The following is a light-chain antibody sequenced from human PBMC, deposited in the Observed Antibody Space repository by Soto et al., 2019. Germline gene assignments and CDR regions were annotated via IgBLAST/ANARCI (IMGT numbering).Light chain of an antibody. CDR3: QRGLS. CDR2: GAS. J-gene: IGKJ4*01. Sequence: EIVSTQFPGTLSLSPGERATLSCRASQSVTSSSLAWYQQKVGRAPRVLIYGASNRATGIPDRFSGSGSGTDFTLTITRLEPEDFAVYYCQRGLSFGGGTKVDIK. V-gene: IGKV3-20*01. CDR1: QSVTSSS.